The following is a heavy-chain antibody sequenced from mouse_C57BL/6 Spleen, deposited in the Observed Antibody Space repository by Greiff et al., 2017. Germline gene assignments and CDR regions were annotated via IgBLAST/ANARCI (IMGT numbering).Heavy chain of an antibody. D-gene: IGHD1-1*01. CDR2: IYPSDSET. CDR1: GYTFTSYW. Sequence: QVQLQQPGAELVRPGSSVKLSCKASGYTFTSYWMDWVKQRPGQGLEWIGNIYPSDSETHYNQKFKDKATLTVDISSSTAYMQLSSLTSEDSAVYYCARCSSYYFDYWGQGTTLTVSS. V-gene: IGHV1-61*01. J-gene: IGHJ2*01. CDR3: ARCSSYYFDY.